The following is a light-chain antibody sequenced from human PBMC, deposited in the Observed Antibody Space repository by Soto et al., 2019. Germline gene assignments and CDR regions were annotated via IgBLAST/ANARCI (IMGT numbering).Light chain of an antibody. CDR3: HQYDTSPRT. Sequence: EIVLTQSPATLSLSPGERATLSCRASQSVSTYLAWYQQKPGQAPRILIYAASSRATGITDRFSGSGSGTDFSLTISRLEPEDFAVYYCHQYDTSPRTFGQGTKVDIK. J-gene: IGKJ1*01. CDR2: AAS. V-gene: IGKV3-20*01. CDR1: QSVSTY.